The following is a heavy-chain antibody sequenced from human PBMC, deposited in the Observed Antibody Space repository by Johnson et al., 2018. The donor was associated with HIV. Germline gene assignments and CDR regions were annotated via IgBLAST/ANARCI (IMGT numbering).Heavy chain of an antibody. CDR1: GFTVSSNY. Sequence: VQLVESGGGLVQPGGSLRLSCAASGFTVSSNYMSWVRQAPGKGLEWVSVIYRGGSPYYADSVKGRFTISRDNAKNSLYLQMNSLRAEDTAVYYCARNGLVPAAKGVAFDIWGQGTLVTVSS. D-gene: IGHD2-2*01. J-gene: IGHJ3*02. V-gene: IGHV3-66*01. CDR2: IYRGGSP. CDR3: ARNGLVPAAKGVAFDI.